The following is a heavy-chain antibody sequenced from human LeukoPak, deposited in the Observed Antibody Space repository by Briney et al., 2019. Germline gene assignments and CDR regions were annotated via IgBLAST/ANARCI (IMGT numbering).Heavy chain of an antibody. CDR3: ARQDDYHLDY. CDR2: IYPGDSDT. Sequence: GESLKISCKGSGYIFASYWIGWVRQMPGKGLEWMGIIYPGDSDTRYGPSFQGQVTISADKSISTAYLQWSSLKASDTAMYYCARQDDYHLDYWGQGTLVTVSS. D-gene: IGHD5-24*01. CDR1: GYIFASYW. V-gene: IGHV5-51*01. J-gene: IGHJ4*02.